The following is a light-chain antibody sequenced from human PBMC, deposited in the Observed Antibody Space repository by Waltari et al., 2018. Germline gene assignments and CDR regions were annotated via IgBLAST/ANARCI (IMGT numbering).Light chain of an antibody. CDR3: TSYAGINTL. CDR2: EVS. V-gene: IGLV2-11*01. Sequence: QAALTQPRSVSGSLGQSVTISCTGTSTDIGSYNFVSWYQQHPGTAPKLMIYEVSKRPSGVSDRFSGSKSCNTASLTISGLQAEDESDYYCTSYAGINTLFGGGTRLTVL. CDR1: STDIGSYNF. J-gene: IGLJ2*01.